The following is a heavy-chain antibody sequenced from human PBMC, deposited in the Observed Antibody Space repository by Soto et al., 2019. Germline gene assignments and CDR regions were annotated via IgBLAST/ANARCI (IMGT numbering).Heavy chain of an antibody. CDR3: ARDSGYDILTGHNWFDP. CDR1: GGSISSGGYS. J-gene: IGHJ5*02. D-gene: IGHD3-9*01. CDR2: IYHSGST. V-gene: IGHV4-30-2*01. Sequence: ASETLSLTCAVSGGSISSGGYSWSWIRQLPGKGLEWIGYIYHSGSTYYNPSLKSRVTISVDRSKNQFSLKLSSVTAADTAVYYCARDSGYDILTGHNWFDPWGQGTLVTVSS.